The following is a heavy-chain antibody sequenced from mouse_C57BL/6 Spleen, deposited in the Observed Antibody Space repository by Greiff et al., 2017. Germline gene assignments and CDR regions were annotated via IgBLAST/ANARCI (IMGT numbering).Heavy chain of an antibody. CDR2: INPGSGGT. J-gene: IGHJ4*01. CDR3: ARGNMITNYAMDY. D-gene: IGHD2-4*01. Sequence: VKLQESGAELVRPGTSVKVSCKASGYAFTNYLIEWVKQRPGQGLERIGVINPGSGGTNYNEKFKGKATLTADKSSSTAYMQLSSLTSEDSAVYFCARGNMITNYAMDYWGQGTSVTVSS. V-gene: IGHV1-54*01. CDR1: GYAFTNYL.